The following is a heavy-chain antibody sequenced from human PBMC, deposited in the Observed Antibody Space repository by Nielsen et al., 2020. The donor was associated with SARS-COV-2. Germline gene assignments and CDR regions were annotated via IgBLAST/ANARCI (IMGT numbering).Heavy chain of an antibody. D-gene: IGHD2-2*01. CDR2: ISASGGST. CDR1: GFPLNIYA. J-gene: IGHJ2*01. CDR3: AKGIYCSSTSCLVLLNWYFDL. V-gene: IGHV3-23*01. Sequence: GGSLRLSCAASGFPLNIYAMAWVRRAPGRGLEWVSGISASGGSTYYADSAKGRFSISRDNFKNTLYLQMNSLRAEDTAVYYCAKGIYCSSTSCLVLLNWYFDLWGRGTLVTVSS.